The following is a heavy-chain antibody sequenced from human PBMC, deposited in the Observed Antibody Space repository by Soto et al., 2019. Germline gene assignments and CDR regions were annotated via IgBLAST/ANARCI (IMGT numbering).Heavy chain of an antibody. CDR2: IKQDGSDK. D-gene: IGHD1-26*01. Sequence: GGSLRLSCAASGFTFSSYWMSWVRQAPGKGLEWVANIKQDGSDKYYVDSVKGRFTISRDNAKNSLYLQMNSLRAEDTAVYYCARDIVGATTTFFDYWGQGTLVTVSS. CDR1: GFTFSSYW. J-gene: IGHJ4*02. V-gene: IGHV3-7*01. CDR3: ARDIVGATTTFFDY.